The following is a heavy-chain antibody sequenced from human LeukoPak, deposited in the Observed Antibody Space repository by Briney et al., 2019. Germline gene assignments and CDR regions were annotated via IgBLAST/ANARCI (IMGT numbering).Heavy chain of an antibody. J-gene: IGHJ4*02. D-gene: IGHD2-2*01. CDR3: ARANALYCSSTSCLFDY. CDR1: GYTFTDYY. CDR2: INPNSGGT. Sequence: ASVKVSCKASGYTFTDYYIHWVRQAPGQGLEWMAWINPNSGGTYYAQNFHDRITLTRDTSISTAYMELSRLRSDDTAIYYCARANALYCSSTSCLFDYWGQGTLVTISS. V-gene: IGHV1-2*02.